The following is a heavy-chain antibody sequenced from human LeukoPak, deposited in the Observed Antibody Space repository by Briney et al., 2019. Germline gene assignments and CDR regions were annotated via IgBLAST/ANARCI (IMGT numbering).Heavy chain of an antibody. V-gene: IGHV4-31*03. CDR3: ARVRITMVREISGFDY. D-gene: IGHD3-10*01. Sequence: SETLSLTCTVSGGSISSGGYYWSWIRQLPGKGLEWIGYIYYSGSTYYNPSLQSRVTISVDTSKNQFSLKLSSVTAADTAVYYCARVRITMVREISGFDYWGQGTLVTVSS. CDR2: IYYSGST. J-gene: IGHJ4*02. CDR1: GGSISSGGYY.